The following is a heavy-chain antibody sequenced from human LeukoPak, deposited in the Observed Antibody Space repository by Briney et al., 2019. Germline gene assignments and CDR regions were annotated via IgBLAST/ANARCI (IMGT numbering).Heavy chain of an antibody. CDR2: ISASGGST. Sequence: GGSLRLSCAASGFTFSSYAMGWVRQAPGEGLEWVSSISASGGSTYYADSVKGRFTISRDNSKNTLYLQMNSLRAEDTAVYYCAKRLTGGDLPNWFDPWGQGTLVTVSS. V-gene: IGHV3-23*01. CDR1: GFTFSSYA. D-gene: IGHD3-10*01. J-gene: IGHJ5*02. CDR3: AKRLTGGDLPNWFDP.